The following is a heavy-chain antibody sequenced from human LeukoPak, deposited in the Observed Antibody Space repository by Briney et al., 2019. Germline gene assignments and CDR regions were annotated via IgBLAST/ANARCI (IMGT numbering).Heavy chain of an antibody. V-gene: IGHV1-2*02. J-gene: IGHJ4*02. CDR3: ARDRAAAAKIVDY. CDR1: GYTFTGYY. D-gene: IGHD6-13*01. Sequence: GASVKVSCKASGYTFTGYYMHWVRQAPGQGLEWMGWINPNSGGTNYAQKFQGRVTMTRDTSISTAYMELSRLRSDDTAVYHCARDRAAAAKIVDYWGQGTLVTVSS. CDR2: INPNSGGT.